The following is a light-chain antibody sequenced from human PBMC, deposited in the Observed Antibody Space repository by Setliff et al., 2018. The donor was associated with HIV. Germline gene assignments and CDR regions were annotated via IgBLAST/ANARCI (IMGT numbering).Light chain of an antibody. Sequence: QSVLTQPPSASGTPGQRVTISCSGSSSNIGSNTVNWYQQLPGTAPKLLIYNNNQRPSGVPDRFSGSKSGTSASPAISGLQSEDEADYYCAAWHDSLNGYVFGAGTKVTVL. V-gene: IGLV1-44*01. CDR1: SSNIGSNT. CDR2: NNN. CDR3: AAWHDSLNGYV. J-gene: IGLJ1*01.